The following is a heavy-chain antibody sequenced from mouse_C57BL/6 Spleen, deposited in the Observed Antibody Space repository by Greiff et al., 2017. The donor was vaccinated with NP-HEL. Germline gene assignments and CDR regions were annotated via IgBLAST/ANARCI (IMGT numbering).Heavy chain of an antibody. Sequence: VQLQQSGAELVRPGTSVKVSCKASGYAFTNYLIEWVKQRPGQGLEWIGVINPGSGGTNYNEKFKGKATLTADKSSSTAYMQLSSLTSEDSAVYFCARDKDYYGSSWYFDVWGTGTTVTVSS. V-gene: IGHV1-54*01. CDR2: INPGSGGT. CDR3: ARDKDYYGSSWYFDV. D-gene: IGHD1-1*01. J-gene: IGHJ1*03. CDR1: GYAFTNYL.